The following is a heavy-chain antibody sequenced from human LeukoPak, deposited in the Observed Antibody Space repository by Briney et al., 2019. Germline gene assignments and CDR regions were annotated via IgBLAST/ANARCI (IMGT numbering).Heavy chain of an antibody. CDR3: ATSRVFDY. J-gene: IGHJ4*02. CDR2: ISGRVGST. Sequence: GGSLRLSCAASGYTFNTYGMSWVRQAPGKGLEWVSAISGRVGSTYYTDSVKGRFTISRDNAKNSLYLQMHSLRTEDTAVYYCATSRVFDYWGQGDLVTVSS. CDR1: GYTFNTYG. V-gene: IGHV3-23*01.